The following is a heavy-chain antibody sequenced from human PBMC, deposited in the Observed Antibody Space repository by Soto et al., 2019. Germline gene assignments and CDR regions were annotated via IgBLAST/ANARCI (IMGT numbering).Heavy chain of an antibody. CDR2: ISAYNGNT. V-gene: IGHV1-18*01. CDR3: ARDNGEGPEPPWYYYYGMDV. D-gene: IGHD4-17*01. J-gene: IGHJ6*02. Sequence: ASVKVSCKASGYTFTSYGISWVRQAPGQGLEWMGWISAYNGNTNYAQKLQGRVTMTTDTSTSTAYMELRSLRSDDTAVYYCARDNGEGPEPPWYYYYGMDVWGQGTTVTVSS. CDR1: GYTFTSYG.